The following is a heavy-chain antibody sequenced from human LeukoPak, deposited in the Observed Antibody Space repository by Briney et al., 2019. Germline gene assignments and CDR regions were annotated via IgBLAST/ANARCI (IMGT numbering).Heavy chain of an antibody. CDR3: ARGLDYYDSSGYPTGGDY. CDR2: IIPIFGTA. V-gene: IGHV1-69*13. D-gene: IGHD3-22*01. J-gene: IGHJ4*02. Sequence: SVKVSCKASGGTFSSYAISWVRQAPGQGLEWMGGIIPIFGTANYAQKFQGRVTITADESTSTAYMELSSLRSEDTAVYYCARGLDYYDSSGYPTGGDYWGQGTLVTVSS. CDR1: GGTFSSYA.